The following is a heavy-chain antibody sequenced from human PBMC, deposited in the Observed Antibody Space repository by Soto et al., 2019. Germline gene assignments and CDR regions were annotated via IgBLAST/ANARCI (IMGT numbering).Heavy chain of an antibody. CDR3: AREGSSGWYSGDAFDI. CDR1: GFTFSSYA. J-gene: IGHJ3*02. Sequence: GGSLRLSCAASGFTFSSYAMHWVRQAPGKGLEWVAVISYDGSNKYYADSVKGRFTISRDNSKNTLYLQMNSLRAEDTAVYYCAREGSSGWYSGDAFDIWGQGNLVTVSS. D-gene: IGHD6-19*01. V-gene: IGHV3-30-3*01. CDR2: ISYDGSNK.